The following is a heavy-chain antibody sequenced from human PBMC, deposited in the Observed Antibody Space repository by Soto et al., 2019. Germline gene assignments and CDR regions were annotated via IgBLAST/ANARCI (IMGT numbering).Heavy chain of an antibody. J-gene: IGHJ6*02. CDR2: IIPIFGTA. Sequence: EASVKVSCKASGGTFSSYAISWVRQAPGQGLEWMGGIIPIFGTANYAQKFQGRVTINADESTSTAYMELSSLRSEDTAVYYCARRLTTRPPDYYYYGMDVWGQGTTVTVSS. D-gene: IGHD4-17*01. CDR1: GGTFSSYA. CDR3: ARRLTTRPPDYYYYGMDV. V-gene: IGHV1-69*13.